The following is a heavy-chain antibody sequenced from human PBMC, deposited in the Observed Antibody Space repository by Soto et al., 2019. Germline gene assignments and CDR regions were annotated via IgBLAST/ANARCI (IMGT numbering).Heavy chain of an antibody. J-gene: IGHJ3*02. Sequence: ASVKVSCKASGYTFTSYGISWVRQAPGQGLEWMGWISAYNGNTDYAQKLQGRVTMTTDTSTSTAYMELRRLRSDDTAVYYCARGDSPLGELSPTNDAFDIWGQRTMVTVSS. CDR3: ARGDSPLGELSPTNDAFDI. CDR2: ISAYNGNT. CDR1: GYTFTSYG. D-gene: IGHD3-16*02. V-gene: IGHV1-18*01.